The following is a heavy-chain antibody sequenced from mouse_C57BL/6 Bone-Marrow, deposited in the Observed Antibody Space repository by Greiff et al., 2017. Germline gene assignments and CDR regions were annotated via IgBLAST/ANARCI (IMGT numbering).Heavy chain of an antibody. CDR1: GYTFTSYW. J-gene: IGHJ4*01. CDR2: IYPSDSET. D-gene: IGHD1-1*01. CDR3: ARSHYYGSSYNYAMDY. V-gene: IGHV1-61*01. Sequence: QVQLQQPGAELVRPGSSVKLSCKASGYTFTSYWMDWVKQRPGQGLEWIGNIYPSDSETHYNQKFKDKATLTVDKSSSTAYMQLSSLTSEDSAVYYCARSHYYGSSYNYAMDYWGQGTSVTVSS.